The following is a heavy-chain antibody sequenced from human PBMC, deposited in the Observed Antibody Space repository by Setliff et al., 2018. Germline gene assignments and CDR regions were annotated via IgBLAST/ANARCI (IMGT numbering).Heavy chain of an antibody. CDR2: ITHTGTTGST. D-gene: IGHD6-6*01. CDR1: GGTFTYYY. J-gene: IGHJ4*02. CDR3: ARGRNVASRLLDS. Sequence: NPSETLSLTCAASGGTFTYYYWTWIRQSPAKGLEWIGEITHTGTTGSTKYNPSLKSRVTMSIDTSKNQFSLMVTSVTAADTAVYYCARGRNVASRLLDSWGQGTRVTVSS. V-gene: IGHV4-34*01.